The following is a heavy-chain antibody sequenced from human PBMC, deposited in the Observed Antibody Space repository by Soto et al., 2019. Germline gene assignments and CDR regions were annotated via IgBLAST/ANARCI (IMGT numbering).Heavy chain of an antibody. V-gene: IGHV3-74*01. J-gene: IGHJ6*02. Sequence: EVQLVESGGGLVQPGGSLRLSCAASGFTFSSYWMHWVRQAPGKGLVWVSRINSDGSSTSYADSVKGRFTISRDNANNTLYLQMNSLRAEDTAVYYCARDWGLLYSSGCTYYYYYGMDVWGQGNTVTVSS. CDR2: INSDGSST. D-gene: IGHD6-19*01. CDR3: ARDWGLLYSSGCTYYYYYGMDV. CDR1: GFTFSSYW.